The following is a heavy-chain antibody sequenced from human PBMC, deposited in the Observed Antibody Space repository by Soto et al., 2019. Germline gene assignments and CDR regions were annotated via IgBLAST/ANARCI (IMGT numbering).Heavy chain of an antibody. Sequence: SVKVSCKASGGTFSSYAISWVRQAPGQGLEWMGGIIPIFGTANYAQKFQGRVTITADESTSTAYMELSSLRSEDTAVYYCARVSFDTYYYDSSGYYYFDYWGQGTLVTVSS. CDR1: GGTFSSYA. V-gene: IGHV1-69*13. D-gene: IGHD3-22*01. CDR3: ARVSFDTYYYDSSGYYYFDY. J-gene: IGHJ4*02. CDR2: IIPIFGTA.